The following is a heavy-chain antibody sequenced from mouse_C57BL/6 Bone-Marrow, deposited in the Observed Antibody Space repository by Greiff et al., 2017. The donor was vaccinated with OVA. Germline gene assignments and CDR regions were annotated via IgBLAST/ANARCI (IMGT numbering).Heavy chain of an antibody. D-gene: IGHD1-1*01. CDR1: GYTFTSYG. J-gene: IGHJ2*01. Sequence: VQLQQSGAELARPGASVKLSCKASGYTFTSYGISWVKQRTGQGLEWIGEIYPRSGNTYYNEKFKGKATLTADKSSSTAYMELRSLTSEDSAVYYCARHDSSYYFDYWGQGTTLTVSS. CDR2: IYPRSGNT. CDR3: ARHDSSYYFDY. V-gene: IGHV1-81*01.